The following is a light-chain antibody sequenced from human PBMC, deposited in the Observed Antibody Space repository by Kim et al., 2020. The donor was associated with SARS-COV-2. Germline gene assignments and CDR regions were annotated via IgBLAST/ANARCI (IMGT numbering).Light chain of an antibody. CDR2: DDN. CDR1: SGSIASSY. CDR3: QSYDSSNRV. V-gene: IGLV6-57*03. Sequence: NFMLTQPYSVSESPGKTVTISCTRSSGSIASSYVQWYQRRPGNAPTTMIYDDNQKLSGVPDRFSGSIDSSSNSASLTISGLNTEDEADYYCQSYDSSNRVFGGGTQLTVL. J-gene: IGLJ3*02.